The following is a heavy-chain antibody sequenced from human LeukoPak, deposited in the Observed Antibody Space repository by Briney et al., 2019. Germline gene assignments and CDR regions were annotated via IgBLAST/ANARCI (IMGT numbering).Heavy chain of an antibody. Sequence: GGSLRLSCAASGFTLSSYEMNWVRRAPGKGLEWVSYISSSGNTIYYADSVKGRFTISRDNAKNSLYLQMNSLRAEDTAVYYCARDRQKATYGDYQDWFDPWGQGTLVTVSS. V-gene: IGHV3-48*03. CDR3: ARDRQKATYGDYQDWFDP. D-gene: IGHD4-17*01. CDR1: GFTLSSYE. CDR2: ISSSGNTI. J-gene: IGHJ5*02.